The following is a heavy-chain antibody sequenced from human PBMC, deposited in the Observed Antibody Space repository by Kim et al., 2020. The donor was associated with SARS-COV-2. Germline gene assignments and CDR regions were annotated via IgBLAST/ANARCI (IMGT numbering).Heavy chain of an antibody. Sequence: SETLSLTCAVYGGSFSGYYWSWIRQPPGKGLEWIGEINHSGSTNYNPSLKSRVTISVDTSKNQFSLKLSSVTAADTAVYYCARGPQWFGELSYDYWGQGTLVTVSS. CDR3: ARGPQWFGELSYDY. V-gene: IGHV4-34*01. J-gene: IGHJ4*02. D-gene: IGHD3-10*01. CDR2: INHSGST. CDR1: GGSFSGYY.